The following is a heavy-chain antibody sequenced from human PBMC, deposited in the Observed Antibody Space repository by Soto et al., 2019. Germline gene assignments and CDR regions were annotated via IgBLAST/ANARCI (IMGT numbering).Heavy chain of an antibody. Sequence: GSLRLSCAASGFTFSDYYMSWIRQAPGKGLEWVSYISSSSSYTNYADSVKGRFTISRDNAKNSLYLQMNSLRAEDTAVYYCARRDSSSWYLDWGQGTLVTVSS. D-gene: IGHD6-13*01. CDR1: GFTFSDYY. CDR2: ISSSSSYT. CDR3: ARRDSSSWYLD. V-gene: IGHV3-11*03. J-gene: IGHJ4*02.